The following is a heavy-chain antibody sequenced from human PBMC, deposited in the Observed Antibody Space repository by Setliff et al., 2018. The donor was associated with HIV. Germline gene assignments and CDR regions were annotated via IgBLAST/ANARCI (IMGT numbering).Heavy chain of an antibody. V-gene: IGHV4-4*07. CDR3: ARGSFGDYEGSAEYLQH. CDR2: IYTSGST. J-gene: IGHJ1*01. Sequence: SETLSLTCTVSDGSISSYYWNWIRQPADKELEWIGRIYTSGSTNYNPSLKSRVTMSVDTSKNQFSLKLSSVTAADTAVYYCARGSFGDYEGSAEYLQHWGQGTLVTVSS. CDR1: DGSISSYY. D-gene: IGHD3-16*01.